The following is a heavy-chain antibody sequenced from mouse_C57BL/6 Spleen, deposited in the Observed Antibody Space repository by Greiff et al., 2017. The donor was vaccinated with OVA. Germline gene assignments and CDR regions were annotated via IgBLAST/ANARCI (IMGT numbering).Heavy chain of an antibody. CDR1: GYSITSGYY. V-gene: IGHV3-6*01. Sequence: EVQLQESGPGLVKPFQSLYLTCSVTGYSITSGYYWNWIRQFQGNKLEWMGYISYDGSNNYNPSLKNLISITHNTSKNQFFLKLNSVTTENTATYYCAREYDYGGHGGFDYWGQGTTLTVSS. D-gene: IGHD2-4*01. CDR3: AREYDYGGHGGFDY. J-gene: IGHJ2*01. CDR2: ISYDGSN.